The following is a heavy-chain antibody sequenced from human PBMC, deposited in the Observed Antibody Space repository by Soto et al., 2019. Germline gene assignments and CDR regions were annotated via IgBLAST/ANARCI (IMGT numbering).Heavy chain of an antibody. V-gene: IGHV1-24*01. Sequence: ASVKVSCKVSGYTLTELSMHWVRQAPGKGLEWMGGFDPEDGETIYAQKFQGRVTMTEDTSTDTAYMELSSLRSEDTAVYYCAIWADSSGYYYVFDYWGQGTLVTVSS. CDR2: FDPEDGET. D-gene: IGHD3-22*01. CDR1: GYTLTELS. J-gene: IGHJ4*02. CDR3: AIWADSSGYYYVFDY.